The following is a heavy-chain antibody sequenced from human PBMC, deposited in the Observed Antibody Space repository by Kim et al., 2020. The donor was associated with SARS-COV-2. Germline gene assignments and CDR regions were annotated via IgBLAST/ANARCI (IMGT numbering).Heavy chain of an antibody. CDR3: ATPNTPRWIQETGREYFQH. V-gene: IGHV7-4-1*02. Sequence: ASVKVSCKASGYTFTSYAMNWVRQAPGQGLEWMGWINTNTGNPTYAQGFTGRFVFSLDTSVSTAYLQISSLKAEDTAVYYCATPNTPRWIQETGREYFQHWGQGTLCTVSP. J-gene: IGHJ1*01. CDR2: INTNTGNP. D-gene: IGHD5-18*01. CDR1: GYTFTSYA.